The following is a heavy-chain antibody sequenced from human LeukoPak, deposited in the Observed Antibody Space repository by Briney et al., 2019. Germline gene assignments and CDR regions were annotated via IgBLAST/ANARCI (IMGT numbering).Heavy chain of an antibody. CDR1: GFMFSTYW. Sequence: GGSLRLSCAASGFMFSTYWMSWVRQAPGKGLEWVANIKQDGSVKYYVDSVKGRFTISRDNAKNSLYLQMNSLRAEDTAVYYCAREMATIPYYFDYWGQGTLVTVSS. CDR3: AREMATIPYYFDY. CDR2: IKQDGSVK. D-gene: IGHD5-24*01. V-gene: IGHV3-7*01. J-gene: IGHJ4*02.